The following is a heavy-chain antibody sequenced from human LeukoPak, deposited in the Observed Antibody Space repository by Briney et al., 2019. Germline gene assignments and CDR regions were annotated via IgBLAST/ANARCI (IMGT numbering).Heavy chain of an antibody. J-gene: IGHJ4*02. CDR2: ISYDGSEK. V-gene: IGHV3-30*18. D-gene: IGHD6-19*01. CDR1: GFTFSTYG. CDR3: AKDDFRTLYSSGWYAG. Sequence: GRSLRLSCAASGFTFSTYGMHWVRQAPGRGLEWVAVISYDGSEKYYPDSVKGRFTISRDNSRNTVFLQMNSLRAEDTAVYYCAKDDFRTLYSSGWYAGWGQGTLVTVSS.